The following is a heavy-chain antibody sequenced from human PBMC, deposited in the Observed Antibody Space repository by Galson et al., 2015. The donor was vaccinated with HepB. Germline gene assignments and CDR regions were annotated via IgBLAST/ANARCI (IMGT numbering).Heavy chain of an antibody. Sequence: SVKVSCKASGYTFTSYGISWVRQAPGQGLEWLGWVSTYNDNTNYAQKFQDRVAMTTDTSTSTAYMELRSLRSDDTAVYYCGRDRSLVVVVPLHWGQGTPVTVSS. V-gene: IGHV1-18*04. D-gene: IGHD3-22*01. CDR2: VSTYNDNT. CDR3: GRDRSLVVVVPLH. CDR1: GYTFTSYG. J-gene: IGHJ4*02.